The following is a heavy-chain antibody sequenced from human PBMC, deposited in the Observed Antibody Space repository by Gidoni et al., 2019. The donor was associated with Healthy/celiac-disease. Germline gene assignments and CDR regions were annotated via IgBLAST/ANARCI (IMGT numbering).Heavy chain of an antibody. J-gene: IGHJ6*03. V-gene: IGHV1-69*01. D-gene: IGHD6-13*01. Sequence: QVQLVQSGAEVKKPGSSVKVSCKASGGTFSSYAISWVRQAPGQGLEWMGGIIPNFGTANYAQKFQGRVTITADESTSTAYMELSSLRSEDTAVYYCATRIAAAGYYYYYMDVWGKGTTVTVSS. CDR2: IIPNFGTA. CDR3: ATRIAAAGYYYYYMDV. CDR1: GGTFSSYA.